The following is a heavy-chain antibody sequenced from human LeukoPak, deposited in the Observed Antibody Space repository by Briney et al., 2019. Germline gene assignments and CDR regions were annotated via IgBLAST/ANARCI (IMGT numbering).Heavy chain of an antibody. V-gene: IGHV3-23*01. J-gene: IGHJ6*02. Sequence: GGSLRLSCAASGLTFSSAVMAWVRQCPGKGLEWVASVSGNGDMTYYTDSVKGRFAISRDNSRHTLFLQLSGLTFDDTARYYCAKVDIVGSRKPGMDVWGQGTRVTVSS. CDR3: AKVDIVGSRKPGMDV. CDR1: GLTFSSAV. D-gene: IGHD2-21*01. CDR2: VSGNGDMT.